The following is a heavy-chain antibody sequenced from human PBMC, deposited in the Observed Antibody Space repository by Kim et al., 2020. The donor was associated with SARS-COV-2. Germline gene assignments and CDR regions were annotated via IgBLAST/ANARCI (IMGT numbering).Heavy chain of an antibody. Sequence: SETLSLTCAVYGGSFSGYYWSWIRQPPGKGLEWIGEIYHSGSTNYNPSLKSRVTISVDTSKNQFSLKLSSVTAADTAVYYCARGFGSGSYYLFDYWGQGTLVTLPT. CDR1: GGSFSGYY. V-gene: IGHV4-34*01. CDR3: ARGFGSGSYYLFDY. J-gene: IGHJ4*02. D-gene: IGHD3-10*01. CDR2: IYHSGST.